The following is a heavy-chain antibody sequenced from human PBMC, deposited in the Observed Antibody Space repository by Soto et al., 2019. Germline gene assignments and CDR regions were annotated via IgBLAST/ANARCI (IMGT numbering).Heavy chain of an antibody. D-gene: IGHD2-15*01. V-gene: IGHV4-59*01. CDR2: IYYSGST. Sequence: SETLSLTCTVSGGSISSYYWSWIRQPPGKGLEWIGYIYYSGSTNYNPPLKSRVTISVDTSKNQFSLKLSSVTAADTAVYYCARAGVVVVAVDAFDIWGQGTMVTVSS. J-gene: IGHJ3*02. CDR1: GGSISSYY. CDR3: ARAGVVVVAVDAFDI.